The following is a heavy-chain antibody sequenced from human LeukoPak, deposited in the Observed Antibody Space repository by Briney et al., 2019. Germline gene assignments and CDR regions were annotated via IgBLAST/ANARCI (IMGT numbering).Heavy chain of an antibody. CDR1: GFTFSSLW. J-gene: IGHJ4*02. CDR3: ARGTAGVRY. CDR2: IKPDGSDK. Sequence: GGSLRLSCAASGFTFSSLWMGWLRQAPGKGQEWVANIKPDGSDKYYVDSVKGRFTISRDNAKNSLYLQMNSLRAEDTAVYYCARGTAGVRYWGQGTLVTVSS. D-gene: IGHD6-13*01. V-gene: IGHV3-7*03.